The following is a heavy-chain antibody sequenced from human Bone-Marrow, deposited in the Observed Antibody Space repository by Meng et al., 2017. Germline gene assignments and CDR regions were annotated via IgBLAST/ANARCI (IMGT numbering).Heavy chain of an antibody. D-gene: IGHD5-24*01. CDR2: INGDGSRR. Sequence: GGSLRLSCAASGFTFNYRWMHWVRQAPGEGPVWVSRINGDGSRRSYADSVKGRFTISRDNAENTLYLQMNSLRAEDTALYYCARAFRDGYNSNWYFDLWGRGTLVTVPQ. CDR3: ARAFRDGYNSNWYFDL. V-gene: IGHV3-74*01. J-gene: IGHJ2*01. CDR1: GFTFNYRW.